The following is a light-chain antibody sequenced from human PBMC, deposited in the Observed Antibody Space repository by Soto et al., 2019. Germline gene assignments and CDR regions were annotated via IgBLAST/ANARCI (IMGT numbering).Light chain of an antibody. J-gene: IGLJ1*01. V-gene: IGLV1-40*01. CDR1: SSNIGSTYD. CDR2: GNT. CDR3: QSYDDSLSVHYV. Sequence: SVLTQPPSVSGAPGQRVTISCTGSSSNIGSTYDVQWYQQLPGTAPKLLIHGNTNRPSGVPDRFSGSKSGTSASLAVTGLQADDEADYYCQSYDDSLSVHYVFGTGTKVTGL.